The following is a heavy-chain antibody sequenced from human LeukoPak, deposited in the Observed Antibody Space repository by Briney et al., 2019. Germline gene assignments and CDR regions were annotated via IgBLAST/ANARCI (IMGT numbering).Heavy chain of an antibody. CDR2: ISSSSSYI. V-gene: IGHV3-21*01. CDR3: ARGRIAAAGPYYFDY. D-gene: IGHD6-13*01. J-gene: IGHJ4*02. Sequence: ESGGPLRLSCAASGFTFSSYSMNWVRQAPGKGLEWVSSISSSSSYIYYADSVKGRFTISRDNAKNSLYLQMNSLRAEDTAVYYCARGRIAAAGPYYFDYWGQGTLVTVSS. CDR1: GFTFSSYS.